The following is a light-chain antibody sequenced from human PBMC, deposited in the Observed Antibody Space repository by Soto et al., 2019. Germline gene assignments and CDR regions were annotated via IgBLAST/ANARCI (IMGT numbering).Light chain of an antibody. V-gene: IGKV1-9*01. J-gene: IGKJ2*01. CDR2: GAS. Sequence: DIPLTQSPSFLSASVGDRVTITCRASQGISTYLAWYLQRPGTAPKLLIYGASTLQSGVPSRFSGSGSGTEFTLTISSLQPEDFGTYYCQQLNSDWYAFGQGTKLELK. CDR1: QGISTY. CDR3: QQLNSDWYA.